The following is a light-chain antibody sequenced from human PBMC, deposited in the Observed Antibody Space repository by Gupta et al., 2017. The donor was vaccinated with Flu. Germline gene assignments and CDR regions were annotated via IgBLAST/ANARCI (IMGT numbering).Light chain of an antibody. Sequence: STGPVTSGHDAYWFQQKPCQAPGTLIYDTNNRHSWTPARFSGSFLGGKAALTLSGAQPEDEAEYYCLLSYPGGRVFGGGTKVTVL. J-gene: IGLJ3*02. CDR2: DTN. CDR3: LLSYPGGRV. CDR1: TGPVTSGHD. V-gene: IGLV7-46*01.